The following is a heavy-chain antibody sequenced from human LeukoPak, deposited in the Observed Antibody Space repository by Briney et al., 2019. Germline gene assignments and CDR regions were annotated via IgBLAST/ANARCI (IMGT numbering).Heavy chain of an antibody. Sequence: SETLSLTCTVSGGSISSSSYYWGWIRQPPGKGLEWIGSIYYSGITYYNPSLKSRVTISVDTSKNQFSLKLSSVTAADTAVYYCARAREDYYYDSSGTPFDYWGQGTLVTVSS. J-gene: IGHJ4*02. V-gene: IGHV4-39*07. D-gene: IGHD3-22*01. CDR1: GGSISSSSYY. CDR3: ARAREDYYYDSSGTPFDY. CDR2: IYYSGIT.